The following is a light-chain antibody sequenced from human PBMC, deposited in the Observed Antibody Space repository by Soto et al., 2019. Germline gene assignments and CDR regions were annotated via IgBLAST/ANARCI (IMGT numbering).Light chain of an antibody. CDR3: QKYNSAPRT. Sequence: QMTQAPSTLSASLGDRVTITCRASQSISIWLARYQQKPGKVPKLLIYAASTLQSGVPSRFRGSGSGTDFTLTISSLQPEDAATYYCQKYNSAPRTFGQGTKVDIK. V-gene: IGKV1-27*01. CDR1: QSISIW. J-gene: IGKJ1*01. CDR2: AAS.